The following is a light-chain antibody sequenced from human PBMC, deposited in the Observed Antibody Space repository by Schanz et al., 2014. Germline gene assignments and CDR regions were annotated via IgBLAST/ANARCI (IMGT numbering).Light chain of an antibody. Sequence: QSALTHPASVSGSPGQSITISCTGTSSDVGNYNLVSWYQQHPGKAPKLVIYETAKRPSGVSNRFSGSKSGNTASLTISGLQAEDEADYYCCSYAGSYTWVFGGGTKLTVL. CDR2: ETA. CDR1: SSDVGNYNL. J-gene: IGLJ3*02. V-gene: IGLV2-23*01. CDR3: CSYAGSYTWV.